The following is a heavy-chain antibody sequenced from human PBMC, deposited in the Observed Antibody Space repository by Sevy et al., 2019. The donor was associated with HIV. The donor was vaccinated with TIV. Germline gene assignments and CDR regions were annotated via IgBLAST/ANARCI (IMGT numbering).Heavy chain of an antibody. J-gene: IGHJ4*02. D-gene: IGHD2-21*02. CDR1: GYTFTSYY. CDR3: ARVESCGGDCYYSDY. Sequence: ASVKVSCKASGYTFTSYYIHWVRQAPGQGLECMGIINPSGGGTNYAQKFQGRVTFTRDTSTSIVYMELSSLRAEDTAVYYCARVESCGGDCYYSDYWGQGTQVTVSS. V-gene: IGHV1-46*01. CDR2: INPSGGGT.